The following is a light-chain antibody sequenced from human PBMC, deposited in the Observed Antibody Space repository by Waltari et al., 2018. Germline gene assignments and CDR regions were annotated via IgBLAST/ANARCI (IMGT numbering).Light chain of an antibody. J-gene: IGLJ3*02. CDR2: VNGDGSH. CDR1: SGHSNYA. Sequence: QLALTQSPSASASLGASVKFTCTLSSGHSNYAIAWQQQQPEKGPRCWMKVNGDGSHSKGDGVPVRCSGSSAGAERYPTISSLQSEDEADYYCQTWGPGIRVFGGGTKLTVL. CDR3: QTWGPGIRV. V-gene: IGLV4-69*01.